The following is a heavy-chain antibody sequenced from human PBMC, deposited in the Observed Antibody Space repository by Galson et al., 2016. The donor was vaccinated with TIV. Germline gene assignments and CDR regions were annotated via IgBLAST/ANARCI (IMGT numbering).Heavy chain of an antibody. CDR1: GFTFSSFW. D-gene: IGHD3-10*01. Sequence: SLRLSCAASGFTFSSFWMSWVRQAPGKGLEWVTNIKQDGSERYYVDSVKGRFTISRDNAKNSVFLQMNSLRAEDTAVYHCARVGVYMGYGMDVWAKGPRSPSS. CDR2: IKQDGSER. V-gene: IGHV3-7*01. J-gene: IGHJ6*02. CDR3: ARVGVYMGYGMDV.